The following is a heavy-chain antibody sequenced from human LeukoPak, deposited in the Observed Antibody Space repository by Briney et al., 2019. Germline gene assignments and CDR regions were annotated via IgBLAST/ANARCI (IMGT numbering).Heavy chain of an antibody. D-gene: IGHD3-22*01. J-gene: IGHJ3*02. Sequence: GSLRLSCAASGFTFSSYAMHWVRQAPGKGLEWVAMISNDGSNKYNADSVKGRFTISRDNSKNTLYLQMNSLRAEDTAVYYCAKDYYDSSGYYYPAFDIWGQGTMVTASS. CDR1: GFTFSSYA. V-gene: IGHV3-30*04. CDR3: AKDYYDSSGYYYPAFDI. CDR2: ISNDGSNK.